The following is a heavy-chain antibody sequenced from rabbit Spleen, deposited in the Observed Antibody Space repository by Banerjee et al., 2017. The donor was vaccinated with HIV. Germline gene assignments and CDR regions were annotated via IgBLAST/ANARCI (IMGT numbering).Heavy chain of an antibody. Sequence: QEQLVESGGGLVQPVGSLTLTCTASGVSFSSNYYMCWVRQAPGKGLEWIACIDIGSSGFTYFASWAKGRSTFSKTSSTTVTLQLSSLTAADTATYFCARDLDGVIGWNFGWWGPGTLVTVS. D-gene: IGHD1-1*01. J-gene: IGHJ4*01. V-gene: IGHV1S45*01. CDR1: GVSFSSNYY. CDR2: IDIGSSGFT. CDR3: ARDLDGVIGWNFGW.